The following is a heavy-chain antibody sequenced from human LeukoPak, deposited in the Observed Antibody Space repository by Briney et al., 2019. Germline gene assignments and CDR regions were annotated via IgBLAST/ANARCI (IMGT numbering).Heavy chain of an antibody. V-gene: IGHV1-2*02. D-gene: IGHD3-3*01. Sequence: GASVKVSCKASGYTFTGYFMHWVRQPPGQGLEWMGWINPNSGGTNYAQKFQGRVTMTRDTSISTAYMELSRLRSDDTAVYYCAAQGILEWLGYFDYWGQGTLVTVSS. CDR1: GYTFTGYF. CDR2: INPNSGGT. CDR3: AAQGILEWLGYFDY. J-gene: IGHJ4*02.